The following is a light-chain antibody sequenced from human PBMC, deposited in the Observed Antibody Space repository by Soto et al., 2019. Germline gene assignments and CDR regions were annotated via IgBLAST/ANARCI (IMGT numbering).Light chain of an antibody. J-gene: IGKJ1*01. CDR2: GAS. V-gene: IGKV3-20*01. CDR1: QSISSY. Sequence: QSADALSLPQRERATPSWTASQSISSYLAWYQQKPGQAPRLLIYGASNRATGIPDRFSGRGAGTDFSLPISILEHEDVAVDDCQQSGTLPRTCCQGTKVDIK. CDR3: QQSGTLPRT.